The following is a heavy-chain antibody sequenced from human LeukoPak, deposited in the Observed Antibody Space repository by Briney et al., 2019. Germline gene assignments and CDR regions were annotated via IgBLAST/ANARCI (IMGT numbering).Heavy chain of an antibody. J-gene: IGHJ4*02. Sequence: SETLSLTCTVSGGSISSGGYYWSWIRQHPGKGLEWIGYIYYSGSTYYNPSLKSRVTISVDTSKNQFSLKLSSVTAADTAVYYCARGDTVTTRGYYFDYWGQGTLVTVSS. CDR3: ARGDTVTTRGYYFDY. CDR2: IYYSGST. CDR1: GGSISSGGYY. V-gene: IGHV4-31*03. D-gene: IGHD4-17*01.